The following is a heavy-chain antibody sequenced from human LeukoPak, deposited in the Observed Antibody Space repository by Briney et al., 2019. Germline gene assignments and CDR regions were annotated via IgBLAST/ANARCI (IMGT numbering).Heavy chain of an antibody. CDR3: TRMNYARFDP. CDR2: IRSSSDGGTT. D-gene: IGHD2-2*01. V-gene: IGHV3-15*01. CDR1: GLTVSNAW. Sequence: GGSLRLSCAASGLTVSNAWMSWVRQAPGKGQEWVGRIRSSSDGGTTDYAAPVKGRFTISRDDSENTLFLRMSSLETEDTAVYYCTRMNYARFDPWGQGTLVTVSS. J-gene: IGHJ5*02.